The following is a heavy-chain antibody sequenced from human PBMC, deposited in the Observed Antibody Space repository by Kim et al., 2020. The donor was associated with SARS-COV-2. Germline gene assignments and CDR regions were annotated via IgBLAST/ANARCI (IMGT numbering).Heavy chain of an antibody. CDR2: IWYDGSNK. D-gene: IGHD6-13*01. CDR3: ARDLRDSLGYRSSRDPDY. J-gene: IGHJ4*02. V-gene: IGHV3-33*01. CDR1: GFTFSSYG. Sequence: GGSLRLSCAASGFTFSSYGMHWVRQAPGKGLEWVAVIWYDGSNKYYADSVKGRFTISRDNSKNTVSLQMNSLRAEDTAVYYCARDLRDSLGYRSSRDPDYWGQGTLVTVSS.